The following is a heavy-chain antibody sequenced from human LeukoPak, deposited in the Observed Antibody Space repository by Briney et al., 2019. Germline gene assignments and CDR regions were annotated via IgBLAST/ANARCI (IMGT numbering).Heavy chain of an antibody. CDR3: ARGRGFTVTTRFDY. CDR2: INHSGST. J-gene: IGHJ4*02. D-gene: IGHD4-17*01. CDR1: GGSFSGYY. V-gene: IGHV4-34*01. Sequence: KPSETLSLTCAVYGGSFSGYYWSWIRQPPGKGLEWIGEINHSGSTNYNPSLKSRVTISVDTSKNQFSLKLSSVTAADTAVYYCARGRGFTVTTRFDYWGQGTLVTVSS.